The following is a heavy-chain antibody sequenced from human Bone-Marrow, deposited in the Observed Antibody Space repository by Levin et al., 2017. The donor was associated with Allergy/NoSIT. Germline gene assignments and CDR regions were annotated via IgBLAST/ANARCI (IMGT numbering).Heavy chain of an antibody. Sequence: SQTLSLTCTVSGVSITNYYWGWIRQPPGRGLEWIAHSYYSGSTDYNPPLMRRVVVSLDKSKNQFSLRLSSVTAADTAVYYCVKGARYYYDTSGPSNYFDSWGQGTLVTVSS. D-gene: IGHD3-22*01. CDR2: SYYSGST. V-gene: IGHV4-59*01. J-gene: IGHJ4*02. CDR1: GVSITNYY. CDR3: VKGARYYYDTSGPSNYFDS.